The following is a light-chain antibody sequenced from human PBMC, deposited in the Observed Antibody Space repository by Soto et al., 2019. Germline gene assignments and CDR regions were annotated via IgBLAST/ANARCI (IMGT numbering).Light chain of an antibody. Sequence: DIQMTQSPSTLSASVGDRVTITCRASQSISSWLAWYQQKPGTAPKLLLYKASTLKSEVPSRFSGSGSGTEFTLTISRLQPDDSVTYYCQQDNDTLTFGQGTKVEIK. CDR3: QQDNDTLT. CDR1: QSISSW. J-gene: IGKJ1*01. CDR2: KAS. V-gene: IGKV1-5*03.